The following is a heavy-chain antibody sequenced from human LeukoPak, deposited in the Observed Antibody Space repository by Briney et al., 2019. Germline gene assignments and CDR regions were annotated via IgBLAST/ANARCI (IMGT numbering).Heavy chain of an antibody. J-gene: IGHJ4*02. D-gene: IGHD6-13*01. CDR1: GFIISNYA. V-gene: IGHV3-64D*06. CDR2: ISGNGGST. CDR3: VKDLYKGDSSSWYYFDY. Sequence: GGSLRLSCSASGFIISNYAMHWVRQAPGKGLEYVSAISGNGGSTYYADSVKGRFTISRDNSKNTLYLQMSSLRAEDTAIYHCVKDLYKGDSSSWYYFDYWGQGTLVTVSS.